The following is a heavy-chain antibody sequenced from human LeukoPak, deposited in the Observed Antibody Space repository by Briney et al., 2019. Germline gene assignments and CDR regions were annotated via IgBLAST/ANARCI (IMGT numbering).Heavy chain of an antibody. CDR3: AKDSWSGNGIYDALDI. CDR2: MGGGDDDR. D-gene: IGHD2-8*01. J-gene: IGHJ3*02. V-gene: IGHV3-23*01. CDR1: GFTFSNYA. Sequence: GGSLRLSCAASGFTFSNYAMSWVRQAPGKRLEWVSVMGGGDDDRYYIDSVKGRFTVSRDNSKSTLSLQMNSLRPEDTAVYYCAKDSWSGNGIYDALDIWGQGTMVTVSS.